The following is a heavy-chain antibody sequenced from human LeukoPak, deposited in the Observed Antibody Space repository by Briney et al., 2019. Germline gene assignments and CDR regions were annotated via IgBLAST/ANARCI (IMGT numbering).Heavy chain of an antibody. CDR3: AREWDSGSYYLGYVDY. J-gene: IGHJ4*02. D-gene: IGHD1-26*01. CDR2: IRNKANSYTT. CDR1: GFTFSDHY. V-gene: IGHV3-72*01. Sequence: AGSLRLSCAASGFTFSDHYMDWVRQAPGKGLEWVGRIRNKANSYTTEYAASVKGRFTISRDDSKNSLYLQMNSLKCEDTAVYYCAREWDSGSYYLGYVDYWGQGTLVTVSS.